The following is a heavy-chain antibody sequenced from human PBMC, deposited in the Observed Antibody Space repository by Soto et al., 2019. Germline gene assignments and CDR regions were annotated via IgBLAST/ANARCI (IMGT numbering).Heavy chain of an antibody. V-gene: IGHV1-24*01. J-gene: IGHJ3*02. CDR3: ATTGVTMVRGVNDAFDI. Sequence: GASVKVSCKVSGYTLTELSMHWVRQAPGKGLEWMGGFDPEDGETIYAQKFQGRATMTEDTSTDTAYMELSSLRSEDTAVYYCATTGVTMVRGVNDAFDIWGQGTMVTVSS. CDR1: GYTLTELS. D-gene: IGHD3-10*01. CDR2: FDPEDGET.